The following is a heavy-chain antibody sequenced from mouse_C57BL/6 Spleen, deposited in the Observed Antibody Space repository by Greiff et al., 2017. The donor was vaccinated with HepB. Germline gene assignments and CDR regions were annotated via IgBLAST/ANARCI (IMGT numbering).Heavy chain of an antibody. CDR3: TTLTGTGAMDY. CDR2: IDPENGDT. V-gene: IGHV14-4*01. D-gene: IGHD4-1*01. CDR1: GFNIKDDY. Sequence: EVKLMESGAELVRPGASVKLSCTASGFNIKDDYMHWVKQRPEQGLEWIGWIDPENGDTEYASKFQGKATITADTSSNTAYLQLSSLTSEDTAVYYCTTLTGTGAMDYWGQGTSVTVSS. J-gene: IGHJ4*01.